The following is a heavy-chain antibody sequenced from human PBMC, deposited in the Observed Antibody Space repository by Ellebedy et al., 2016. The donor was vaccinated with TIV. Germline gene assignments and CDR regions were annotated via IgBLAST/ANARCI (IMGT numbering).Heavy chain of an antibody. V-gene: IGHV3-74*01. D-gene: IGHD3-3*01. CDR1: GFTFSSYW. CDR2: INSDGSST. CDR3: ARGQQYDFWSGYYGYYFDY. J-gene: IGHJ4*02. Sequence: GESLKISCAASGFTFSSYWMHWVRQAPGKGLVWVSRINSDGSSTSYADSVKGRFTISRDNAKNTLYLQMNSLRAEDTAVYYCARGQQYDFWSGYYGYYFDYWGQGTLVTVSS.